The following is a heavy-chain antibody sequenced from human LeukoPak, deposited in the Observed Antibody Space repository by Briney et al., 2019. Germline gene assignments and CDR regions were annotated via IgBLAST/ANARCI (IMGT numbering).Heavy chain of an antibody. V-gene: IGHV6-1*01. J-gene: IGHJ4*02. CDR3: ARYLSGFFDY. Sequence: SQGLSLTCVISGDSASSNSAAWNWIRQSPLRGLEWLGRTYYTSKWYNDYALSVNRRITINPHTSKKQFYLQLNSVTPEDTAVYYCARYLSGFFDYWGEGTLVTVSS. CDR2: TYYTSKWYN. CDR1: GDSASSNSAA. D-gene: IGHD5-12*01.